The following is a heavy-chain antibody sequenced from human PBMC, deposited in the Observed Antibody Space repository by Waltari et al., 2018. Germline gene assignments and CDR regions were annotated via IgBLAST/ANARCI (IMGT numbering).Heavy chain of an antibody. Sequence: QVHLLQSGPEVRKPGSSVKVSCQASGGTFNNHVFTWVRHAPGQGLEWMGRIIPILGQTTYSQRFQGRVTMTADKSTKTTYMGLASLRSEDTALYYCASGHSYISNSRHYGPFDLWGQGTLITVSS. J-gene: IGHJ5*02. CDR1: GGTFNNHV. CDR3: ASGHSYISNSRHYGPFDL. V-gene: IGHV1-69*02. D-gene: IGHD3-16*01. CDR2: IIPILGQT.